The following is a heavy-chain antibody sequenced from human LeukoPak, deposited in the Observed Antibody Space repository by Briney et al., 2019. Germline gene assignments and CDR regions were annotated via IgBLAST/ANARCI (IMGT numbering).Heavy chain of an antibody. CDR3: AREEDSGWHYFDY. V-gene: IGHV4-34*01. J-gene: IGHJ4*02. CDR1: GGSFSGYY. D-gene: IGHD6-19*01. Sequence: PSETLSLTCAVYGGSFSGYYWSWIRQPPGKGLEWIGEINHSGSTNYNPSLKSRVTISVDTSKNQFSLKLSSVTAADTAVYYCAREEDSGWHYFDYWGQGTLVTVSS. CDR2: INHSGST.